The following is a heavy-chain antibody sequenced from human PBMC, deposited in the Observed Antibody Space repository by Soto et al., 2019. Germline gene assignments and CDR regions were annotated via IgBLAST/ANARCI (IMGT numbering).Heavy chain of an antibody. V-gene: IGHV1-69*06. Sequence: SVKVSCKASGGTFSSYAISWVRQAPGQGLEWMGGIIPIFGTANYAQKFQGRVTITADKSTSTAYMELSSLRSEDTAVYYCARATPAGVVLAAGYYYGMDVWGQGTTVTVSS. CDR1: GGTFSSYA. CDR3: ARATPAGVVLAAGYYYGMDV. CDR2: IIPIFGTA. D-gene: IGHD2-2*01. J-gene: IGHJ6*02.